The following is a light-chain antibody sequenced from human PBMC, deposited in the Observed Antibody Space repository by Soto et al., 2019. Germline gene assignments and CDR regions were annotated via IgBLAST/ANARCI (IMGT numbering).Light chain of an antibody. Sequence: DIQITQSPSTLSASLGDRVTNTSLAIQSISSWLAWYQQIPGKAPKLLIYDASSLESGVPSRFRGSGSGTEFTLTISSLQSEDFAVYYCQQYNNWPITFGQGTRLEIK. CDR2: DAS. J-gene: IGKJ5*01. CDR1: QSISSW. CDR3: QQYNNWPIT. V-gene: IGKV1-5*01.